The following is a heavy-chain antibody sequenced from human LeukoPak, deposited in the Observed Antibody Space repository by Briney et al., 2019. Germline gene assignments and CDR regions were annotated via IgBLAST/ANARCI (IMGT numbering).Heavy chain of an antibody. CDR1: GFTFSSYW. V-gene: IGHV3-74*01. CDR3: AKGRRRGYAYGSIEH. Sequence: GGSLRLSCAASGFTFSSYWMHWVRQAPGKGLVWVSRINSDGSSTSYADSVKGRFTISRDNSKNSLYLQMNNLRTEDTALYYCAKGRRRGYAYGSIEHWGQGTQVTVSS. D-gene: IGHD3-10*01. J-gene: IGHJ4*02. CDR2: INSDGSST.